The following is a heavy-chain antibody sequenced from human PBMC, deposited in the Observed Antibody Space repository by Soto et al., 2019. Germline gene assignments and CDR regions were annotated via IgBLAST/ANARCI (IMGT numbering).Heavy chain of an antibody. D-gene: IGHD4-17*01. CDR2: IIPIFGTA. CDR3: ARGDYGGNSWVRFYYYCGMDV. Sequence: QVQLVQSGAEVKKPGASVKVSCKASGGTFSSYAISWVRQAPGQGLEWMGGIIPIFGTANYAQKFQGRVTITADESTSTAYMERSSLRSEDTAVYYCARGDYGGNSWVRFYYYCGMDVWGQGTTVTVSS. J-gene: IGHJ6*02. V-gene: IGHV1-69*01. CDR1: GGTFSSYA.